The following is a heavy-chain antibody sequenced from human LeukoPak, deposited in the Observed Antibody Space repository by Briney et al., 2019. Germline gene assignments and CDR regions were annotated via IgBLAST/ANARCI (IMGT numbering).Heavy chain of an antibody. V-gene: IGHV4-59*08. CDR1: GGSISSYH. CDR2: IYYSGST. J-gene: IGHJ6*02. D-gene: IGHD6-13*01. CDR3: ARQKYSSSWPVYYYYGMDV. Sequence: SETLSLTCTVSGGSISSYHWSWIRQPPGKGLEWIGYIYYSGSTNYNPSLKSRVTISVDTSKNQFSLKLSSVTAADTAVYYCARQKYSSSWPVYYYYGMDVWGQGTTVTVSS.